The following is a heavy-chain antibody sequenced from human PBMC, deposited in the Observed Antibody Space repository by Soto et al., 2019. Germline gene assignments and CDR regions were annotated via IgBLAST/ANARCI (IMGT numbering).Heavy chain of an antibody. J-gene: IGHJ3*02. Sequence: GGSLRLSCAASGFTVSSNYMSWVRQAPGKGLEWVSVIYSGGSTYYADSVKGRFTISRQNSKNTLYLQMNSLRAEDTAVYYCATLYYYGSGSYYNEAVAFDIWGQGTMVTVSS. V-gene: IGHV3-53*04. CDR3: ATLYYYGSGSYYNEAVAFDI. CDR2: IYSGGST. D-gene: IGHD3-10*01. CDR1: GFTVSSNY.